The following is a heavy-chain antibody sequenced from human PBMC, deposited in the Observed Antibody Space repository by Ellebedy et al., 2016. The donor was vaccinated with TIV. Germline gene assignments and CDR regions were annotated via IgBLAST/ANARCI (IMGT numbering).Heavy chain of an antibody. J-gene: IGHJ4*02. D-gene: IGHD2/OR15-2a*01. CDR2: ITEYGDTP. CDR3: VRKLREYDW. CDR1: GFIFSNYY. Sequence: GESLKISCEASGFIFSNYYMHWVRQAPGKGLEWVARITEYGDTPFYADSVRGRFIISRDNTKNTVFLQMNSLRAEDTAHNYCVRKLREYDWWGQGALVTVSS. V-gene: IGHV3-74*01.